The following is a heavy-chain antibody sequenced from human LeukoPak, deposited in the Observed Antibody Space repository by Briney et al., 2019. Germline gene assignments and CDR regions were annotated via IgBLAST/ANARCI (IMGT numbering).Heavy chain of an antibody. V-gene: IGHV4-34*01. Sequence: SETLSLTCAVYGGSFSGYYWSWIRQPPGKGLEWIGEINHSGSTNYNPSLKSRVTISVDTSKNQFSLKLSSVTAADTAVYYCARGRAADGYYYYYMDVWGKGTTVTISS. J-gene: IGHJ6*03. D-gene: IGHD2-8*01. CDR1: GGSFSGYY. CDR2: INHSGST. CDR3: ARGRAADGYYYYYMDV.